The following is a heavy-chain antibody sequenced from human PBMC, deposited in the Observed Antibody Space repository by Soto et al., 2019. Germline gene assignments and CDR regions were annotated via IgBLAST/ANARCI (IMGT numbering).Heavy chain of an antibody. J-gene: IGHJ5*02. CDR1: GFTFSSYA. D-gene: IGHD2-15*01. CDR3: AKEFKGSYSPRDWFDP. V-gene: IGHV3-23*01. Sequence: GGSLRLSCAASGFTFSSYAMSWVRQAPGKGLEWVSAISGSGGSTYYADSVKGRFTISRDNSKNTLYLQMNSLRAEDTAVYYCAKEFKGSYSPRDWFDPWGQGTLVTVSS. CDR2: ISGSGGST.